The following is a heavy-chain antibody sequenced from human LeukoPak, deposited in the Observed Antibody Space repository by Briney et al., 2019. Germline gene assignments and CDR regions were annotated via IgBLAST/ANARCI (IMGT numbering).Heavy chain of an antibody. CDR1: GFTFSSYE. Sequence: PGGSLRLSCAASGFTFSSYEMNRVRQAPGKGLEWVSYISSSGSTIYYADSVKGRFTISRDNAKNSLFLQMNSLRAEDTAAYYCARGPFPYYYDSSGYRKRAFDIWGQGTMVTVSS. V-gene: IGHV3-48*03. CDR2: ISSSGSTI. D-gene: IGHD3-22*01. J-gene: IGHJ3*02. CDR3: ARGPFPYYYDSSGYRKRAFDI.